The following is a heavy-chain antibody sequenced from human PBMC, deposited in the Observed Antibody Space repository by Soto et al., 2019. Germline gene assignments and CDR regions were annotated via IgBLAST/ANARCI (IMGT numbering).Heavy chain of an antibody. Sequence: EVQLLESGGDLVQPVGSLRLSCAASGFTFSANAMTWVRQAPEKGLEWVSAVTSAGNTYYVDSVKGRFTISRDNSNNNLNQQLNSLRAEDSAVYYCAKRRTYRGYAFCVDNWGQGTLVTVS. J-gene: IGHJ4*02. V-gene: IGHV3-23*01. CDR3: AKRRTYRGYAFCVDN. D-gene: IGHD5-12*01. CDR2: VTSAGNT. CDR1: GFTFSANA.